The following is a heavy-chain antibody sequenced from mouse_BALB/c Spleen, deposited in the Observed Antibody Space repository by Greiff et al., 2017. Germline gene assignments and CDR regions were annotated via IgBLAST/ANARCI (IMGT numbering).Heavy chain of an antibody. CDR1: GFNIKDTY. J-gene: IGHJ4*01. CDR3: ARRQLGDYAMDY. Sequence: VHVKQSGAELVKPGASVKLSCTASGFNIKDTYMHWVKQRPEQGLEWIGRIDPANGNTKYDPKFQGKATITADTSSNTAYLQLSSLTSEDTAVYYCARRQLGDYAMDYWGQGTSVTVSS. V-gene: IGHV14-3*02. D-gene: IGHD3-2*01. CDR2: IDPANGNT.